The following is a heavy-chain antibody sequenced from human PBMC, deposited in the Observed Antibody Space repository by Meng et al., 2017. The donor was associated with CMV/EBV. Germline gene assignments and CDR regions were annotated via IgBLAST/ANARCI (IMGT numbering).Heavy chain of an antibody. J-gene: IGHJ4*02. CDR2: IIPSYGTA. CDR1: GRTISSQV. V-gene: IGHV1-69*01. D-gene: IGHD6-19*01. Sequence: SGRTISSQVVNWVRQAPGKGLEWMGGIIPSYGTAKNSEKLQGRDTLTADESTGIAYMELSSLTSEDTAVYYCARGLVSGWTRAFEHWGQGTLVTVSS. CDR3: ARGLVSGWTRAFEH.